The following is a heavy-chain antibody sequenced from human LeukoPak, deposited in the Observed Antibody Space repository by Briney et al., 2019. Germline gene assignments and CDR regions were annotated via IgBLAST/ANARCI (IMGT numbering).Heavy chain of an antibody. CDR2: INHSGST. V-gene: IGHV4-34*01. J-gene: IGHJ4*02. CDR3: ARHRGTVTTSYPY. D-gene: IGHD4-17*01. CDR1: GGSFSGYY. Sequence: PSETLSLTCAVYGGSFSGYYWSWIRQPPGKGLEWIGEINHSGSTNYNPSLKSRVTISVDTSKNQFSLKLSSVTAADTAVYYCARHRGTVTTSYPYWGQGTLVTVSS.